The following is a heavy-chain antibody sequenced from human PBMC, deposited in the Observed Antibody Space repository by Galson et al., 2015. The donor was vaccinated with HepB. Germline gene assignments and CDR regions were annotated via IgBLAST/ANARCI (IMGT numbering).Heavy chain of an antibody. CDR1: GFSFSTYG. D-gene: IGHD3-22*01. J-gene: IGHJ4*02. Sequence: SLRLSCAASGFSFSTYGMHWVRQAPGKGLEWVAVIWYDENKKYYADSVKGRFTISRDNSKNTLYFHLNSLRVEDTAVYYCARDETYYYDSSGLIDYLGQGTLVTVSS. V-gene: IGHV3-33*01. CDR3: ARDETYYYDSSGLIDY. CDR2: IWYDENKK.